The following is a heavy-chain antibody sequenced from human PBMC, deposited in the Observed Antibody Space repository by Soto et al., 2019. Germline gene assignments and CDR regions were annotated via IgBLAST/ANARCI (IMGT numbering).Heavy chain of an antibody. V-gene: IGHV1-3*01. CDR1: GYTFTSYA. D-gene: IGHD6-19*01. J-gene: IGHJ4*02. CDR3: ARDLGGWPDY. CDR2: INAGNGNT. Sequence: QVQLVQSGAEVKKPGASVKVSCKASGYTFTSYAMHWVRQAPGQRLEWMGWINAGNGNTKYSQKFQGRVTITRDTCASTAYIELSSLRTEDTAVYYCARDLGGWPDYWGQGTLVTVSS.